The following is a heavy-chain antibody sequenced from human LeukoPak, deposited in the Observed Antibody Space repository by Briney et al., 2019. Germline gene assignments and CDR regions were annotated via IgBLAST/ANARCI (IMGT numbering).Heavy chain of an antibody. CDR2: TYYRSKWYN. CDR3: ARDMTTVVTYADAFDI. V-gene: IGHV6-1*01. J-gene: IGHJ3*02. Sequence: SQTLSLTCAISGDSVSSNSAAWNWIRQSPSSGLEWLGRTYYRSKWYNDYAVSVKSRITINPDTSKNQFSLQLNSVTPEDTAVYYCARDMTTVVTYADAFDIWGQGTMVTVSS. CDR1: GDSVSSNSAA. D-gene: IGHD4-23*01.